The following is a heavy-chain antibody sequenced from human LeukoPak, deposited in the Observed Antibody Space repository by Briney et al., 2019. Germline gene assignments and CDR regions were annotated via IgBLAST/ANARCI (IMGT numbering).Heavy chain of an antibody. CDR2: IKQDGSEK. V-gene: IGHV3-7*03. CDR3: ANGGSGLDYFDY. Sequence: GGSLRLSCAASGFTFSSYWMSWVRQAPGKGLEWVANIKQDGSEKHYVDSVKGRLTISRDNAKNLLYLQMNSLRVEDTAEYYCANGGSGLDYFDYWGQGTLVTVTS. D-gene: IGHD3-10*01. J-gene: IGHJ4*02. CDR1: GFTFSSYW.